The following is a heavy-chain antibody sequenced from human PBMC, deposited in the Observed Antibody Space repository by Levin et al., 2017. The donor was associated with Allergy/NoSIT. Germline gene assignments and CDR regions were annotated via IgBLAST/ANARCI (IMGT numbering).Heavy chain of an antibody. J-gene: IGHJ4*02. V-gene: IGHV4-39*01. Sequence: PSETLSLTCTVSGGSISSSSYYWGWIRQPPGTGLEWIGSIYYSGSTYYNPSLKSRVTISVDTSKNQFSLKLSSVTAADTAVYYCATERNWNYGGWGQGTLVTVSS. D-gene: IGHD1-7*01. CDR2: IYYSGST. CDR3: ATERNWNYGG. CDR1: GGSISSSSYY.